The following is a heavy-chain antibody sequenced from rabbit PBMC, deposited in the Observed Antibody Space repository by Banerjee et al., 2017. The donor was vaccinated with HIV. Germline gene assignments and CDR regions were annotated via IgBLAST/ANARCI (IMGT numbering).Heavy chain of an antibody. CDR1: GFSFSNNYY. Sequence: QSLEESGGDLVKPGASLTVTCTASGFSFSNNYYSCWVRQAPGKGLEWIGCIYAGNSGNTYYASWAKGRFTISKTSSTTVTLQVTSLTAADTAPYFCARAYKLSSGGGMDLWGQGTLVTVS. J-gene: IGHJ3*01. CDR3: ARAYKLSSGGGMDL. CDR2: IYAGNSGNT. D-gene: IGHD1-1*01. V-gene: IGHV1S40*01.